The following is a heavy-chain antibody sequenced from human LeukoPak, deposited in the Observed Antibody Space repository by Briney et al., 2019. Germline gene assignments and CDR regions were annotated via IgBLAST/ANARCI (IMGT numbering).Heavy chain of an antibody. V-gene: IGHV4-34*01. CDR1: GGSFSGYY. CDR2: INHSGST. Sequence: PSETLSLTCAVYGGSFSGYYWSWIRQSPGKGLEWIGEINHSGSTNYNPSLKSRVTISVDTSKNQFSLKLTSVTAADTAVYCCARGRGRDGDNLTRWGQGTLVTVSS. J-gene: IGHJ4*02. D-gene: IGHD5-24*01. CDR3: ARGRGRDGDNLTR.